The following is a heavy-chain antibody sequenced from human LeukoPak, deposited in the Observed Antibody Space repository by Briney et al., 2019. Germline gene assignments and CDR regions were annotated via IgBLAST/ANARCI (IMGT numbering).Heavy chain of an antibody. Sequence: GGSLRLSCTASGFIFGDHVMTWVRQAPGKGLEWVGFIRTKARGGTTDYAASVKGRFTISRDNVKNSLYLQMNSLRDEDTAVYYCVQTDSSVAHWGQGTLVTVSS. CDR3: VQTDSSVAH. J-gene: IGHJ4*02. D-gene: IGHD3-22*01. V-gene: IGHV3-49*04. CDR1: GFIFGDHV. CDR2: IRTKARGGTT.